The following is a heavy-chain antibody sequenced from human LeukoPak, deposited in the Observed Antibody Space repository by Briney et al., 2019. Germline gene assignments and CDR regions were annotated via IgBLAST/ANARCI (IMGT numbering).Heavy chain of an antibody. J-gene: IGHJ4*02. CDR1: GGTFSSYA. D-gene: IGHD5-18*01. Sequence: ASVTVSCKASGGTFSSYAISWVRQAPGQGLEWMGGIIPIFGTANYAQKFQGRATITADESTSTAYMELSSLRSEDTAVYCCARDRPFDTAMVIDYWGQGTLVTVSS. V-gene: IGHV1-69*01. CDR2: IIPIFGTA. CDR3: ARDRPFDTAMVIDY.